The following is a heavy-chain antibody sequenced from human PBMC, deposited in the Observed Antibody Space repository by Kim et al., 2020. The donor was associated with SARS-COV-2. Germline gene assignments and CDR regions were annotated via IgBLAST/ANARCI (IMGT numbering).Heavy chain of an antibody. CDR1: GFTFSSYA. CDR2: ISGSGGST. CDR3: AKFGPTLELLYVDY. V-gene: IGHV3-23*01. Sequence: GGSLRLSCAASGFTFSSYAMSWVRQAPGKGLEWVSAISGSGGSTYYADSVEGRFTISRDNSKNTLYLQMNSLRAEDTAVYYCAKFGPTLELLYVDYWGQGVLVSVSP. D-gene: IGHD1-26*01. J-gene: IGHJ4*02.